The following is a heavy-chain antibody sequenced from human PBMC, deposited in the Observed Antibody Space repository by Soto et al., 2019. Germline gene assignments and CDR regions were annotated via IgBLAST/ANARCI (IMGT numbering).Heavy chain of an antibody. CDR1: GGSISSYY. CDR2: IYYSGST. V-gene: IGHV4-59*01. Sequence: QVQLQESGPGLVKPSETMSLTCTVSGGSISSYYWSWIRQPPGKGLEWMGYIYYSGSTNYNPSLKSRVTISVDTSKNQFSLKLSSVTAADTAVYYCARRWGGSLDYWGQGTLVTVSS. J-gene: IGHJ4*02. CDR3: ARRWGGSLDY. D-gene: IGHD1-26*01.